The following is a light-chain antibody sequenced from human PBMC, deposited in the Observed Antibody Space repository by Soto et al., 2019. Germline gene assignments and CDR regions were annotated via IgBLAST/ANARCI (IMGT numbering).Light chain of an antibody. J-gene: IGKJ1*01. Sequence: EIVMTQSPATLSVSPGERATLSCSASQSVSSNLAWYQQKPGQAPRLLIYGASTRATGIPARFSGSGSGTEFTLTISSLQSEDSATYYCLQDINYPWTFGQGTKVDIK. CDR3: LQDINYPWT. CDR2: GAS. V-gene: IGKV3-15*01. CDR1: QSVSSN.